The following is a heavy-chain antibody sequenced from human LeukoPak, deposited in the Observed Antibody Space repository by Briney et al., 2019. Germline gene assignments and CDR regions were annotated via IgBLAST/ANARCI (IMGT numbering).Heavy chain of an antibody. CDR1: GGSFSGYY. Sequence: SETLSLTCAVYGGSFSGYYWSWIRQPPGKGLEWIGEINHSGSTNYNPSLKSRVTISVDTSKNQFSLKLSSVTAADTAVFYCARGRSTMIGGYWGQGTLVTVSS. CDR2: INHSGST. CDR3: ARGRSTMIGGY. D-gene: IGHD3-22*01. J-gene: IGHJ4*02. V-gene: IGHV4-34*01.